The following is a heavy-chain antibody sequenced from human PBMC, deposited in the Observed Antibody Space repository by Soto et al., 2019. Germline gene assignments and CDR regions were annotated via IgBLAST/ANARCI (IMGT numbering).Heavy chain of an antibody. CDR2: IYSGGST. CDR1: GFTVSSNY. V-gene: IGHV3-53*01. D-gene: IGHD1-26*01. Sequence: PGGSLRLSCAASGFTVSSNYMSWVRQAPGKGLEWVSVIYSGGSTYYADSVKGRFTISRDNSKNTLYLQMNSLRAEDTAVYYCAKAPSIVGATTGFDYWGQGTLVTVSS. J-gene: IGHJ4*02. CDR3: AKAPSIVGATTGFDY.